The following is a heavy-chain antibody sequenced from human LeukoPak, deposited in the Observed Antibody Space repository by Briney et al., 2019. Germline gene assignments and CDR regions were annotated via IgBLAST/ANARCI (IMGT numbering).Heavy chain of an antibody. Sequence: PGGSLRLSCTASGFTFGDYPMNWVRQAPGKGLEWVSYISSSGSTIYYADSVKGRFTISRDNAKNSLYLQMNSLRAEDTAVYYCAELGITMIGGVWGKGTTVTISS. V-gene: IGHV3-48*03. J-gene: IGHJ6*04. CDR1: GFTFGDYP. CDR3: AELGITMIGGV. D-gene: IGHD3-10*02. CDR2: ISSSGSTI.